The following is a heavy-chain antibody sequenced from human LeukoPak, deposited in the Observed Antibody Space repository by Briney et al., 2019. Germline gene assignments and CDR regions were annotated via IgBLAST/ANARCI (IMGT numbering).Heavy chain of an antibody. D-gene: IGHD1-1*01. CDR1: RFTFSSYW. CDR2: ISPDGSST. J-gene: IGHJ4*02. Sequence: GGSLRLSCVASRFTFSSYWMHWVRQAPGKGLELVSYISPDGSSTRYADSVKGRFTISRDNAKNTLYLQMNSLRAEDTAVYFCASAWSYWGQGNLVTVSS. V-gene: IGHV3-74*01. CDR3: ASAWSY.